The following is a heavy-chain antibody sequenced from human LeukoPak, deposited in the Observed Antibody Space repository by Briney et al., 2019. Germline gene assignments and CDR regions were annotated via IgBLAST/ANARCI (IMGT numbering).Heavy chain of an antibody. CDR1: GFTFDDYA. CDR3: AKDDEPVLLWFGGGERNYMDV. CDR2: ISWNSGSI. D-gene: IGHD3-10*01. Sequence: PGGSLRLSCAASGFTFDDYAMHWVRQAPGKGLEWVSGISWNSGSIGYADSVKGRFTISRDNSKNTLYLQMNSLRAEDTAVYYCAKDDEPVLLWFGGGERNYMDVWGKGTTVTVSS. J-gene: IGHJ6*03. V-gene: IGHV3-9*01.